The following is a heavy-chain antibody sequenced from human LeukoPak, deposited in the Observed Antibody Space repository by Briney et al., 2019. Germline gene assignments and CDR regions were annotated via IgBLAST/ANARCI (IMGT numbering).Heavy chain of an antibody. Sequence: GGSLRLSCAASGFNFISYVMSWVRQAPGKGLEWVSATTSSGSTTYYADSVKGRFTISRDNSQNTLFLQMNSLRADDTAVYYCAKVSGWGSCVRSFDYWGQGTLVTVSS. V-gene: IGHV3-23*01. D-gene: IGHD6-19*01. CDR2: TTSSGSTT. CDR3: AKVSGWGSCVRSFDY. J-gene: IGHJ4*02. CDR1: GFNFISYV.